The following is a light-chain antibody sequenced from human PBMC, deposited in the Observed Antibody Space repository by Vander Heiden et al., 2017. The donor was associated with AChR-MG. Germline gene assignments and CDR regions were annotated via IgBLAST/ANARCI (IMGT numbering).Light chain of an antibody. J-gene: IGKJ4*01. V-gene: IGKV2-28*01. CDR1: QSLLHSNGYNY. Sequence: DIVMTQSPLSLPVTPGEPASISCRSSQSLLHSNGYNYLDWYLQKPGQSPQLLIYLGSNRASGVPDRFSGSGSGTDFTLKISRVEAEDVGVYYFMQSLPPLTFGGGTKVEIK. CDR3: MQSLPPLT. CDR2: LGS.